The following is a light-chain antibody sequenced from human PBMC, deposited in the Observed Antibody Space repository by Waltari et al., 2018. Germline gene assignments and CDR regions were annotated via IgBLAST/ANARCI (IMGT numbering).Light chain of an antibody. CDR3: QQRSNWPGT. V-gene: IGKV3-11*01. CDR1: QSVSSY. CDR2: YAS. J-gene: IGKJ1*01. Sequence: EIVLTQSPATLSLSPGERATLSCRASQSVSSYLAWYQQKPGQAPRLLIDYASNRATGIPARFSGSGSVTDFTLTISSLEPEDFAVYYCQQRSNWPGTFGQGTKVEIK.